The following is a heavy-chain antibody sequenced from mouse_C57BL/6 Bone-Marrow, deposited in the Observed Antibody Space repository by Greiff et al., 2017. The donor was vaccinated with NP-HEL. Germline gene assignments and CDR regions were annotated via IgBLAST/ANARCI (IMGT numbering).Heavy chain of an antibody. D-gene: IGHD1-1*01. V-gene: IGHV5-16*01. J-gene: IGHJ4*01. CDR2: INYDGSST. Sequence: EVMLVESEGGLVQPGSSMKLSCTASGFTFSDYYMAWVRQVPEKGLEWVANINYDGSSTYYLDSLKSRFIISRDNAKNILYLQMSSLKSEDTATYYCARVLLRFPSYYYAMDYWGQGTSVTVSS. CDR3: ARVLLRFPSYYYAMDY. CDR1: GFTFSDYY.